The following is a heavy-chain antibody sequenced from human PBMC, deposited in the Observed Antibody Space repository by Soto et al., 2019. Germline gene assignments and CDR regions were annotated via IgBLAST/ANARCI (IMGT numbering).Heavy chain of an antibody. CDR3: AGGTDYRWVL. V-gene: IGHV4-30-2*01. CDR2: IYHSGST. D-gene: IGHD4-4*01. J-gene: IGHJ6*02. Sequence: ASETLSLTCAVSGGSISSGGYSWSWIRQPPGKGLEWIGYIYHSGSTYYNPSLKSRVTIPVDRSKNQFSLKLNSLNAADAAVYYCAGGTDYRWVLWGQGTTVTVSS. CDR1: GGSISSGGYS.